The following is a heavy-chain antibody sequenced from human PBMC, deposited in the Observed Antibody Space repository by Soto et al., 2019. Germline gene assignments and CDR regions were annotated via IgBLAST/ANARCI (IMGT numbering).Heavy chain of an antibody. CDR2: IYYSGST. CDR3: AREPRGPTIFGLENWYYP. CDR1: AGSISSGSYY. J-gene: IGHJ5*02. D-gene: IGHD3-3*01. Sequence: SQTRSLTCTVSAGSISSGSYYWGWIRHPPGKGLEWIGSIYYSGSTYYNPSLKSRVTISVDTSKNQFSLKLSSVTAADTAVYYCAREPRGPTIFGLENWYYPCGQGTLVLVSS. V-gene: IGHV4-39*02.